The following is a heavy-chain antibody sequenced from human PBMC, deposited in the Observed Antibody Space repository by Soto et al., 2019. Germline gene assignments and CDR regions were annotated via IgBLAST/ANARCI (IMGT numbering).Heavy chain of an antibody. CDR2: LSFDGSNE. Sequence: QVHLVDSWGGVVQPGRSLRLSCAASGFTFSNYAMHWVRQAPGKGLEWVALLSFDGSNEYYADSVKGRFTISRDNTNNMLFLQMNSLRPADTAVYYCAKDPGVGYCSGGSCYVPDFWGQGTLVTVSS. V-gene: IGHV3-30-3*01. CDR3: AKDPGVGYCSGGSCYVPDF. J-gene: IGHJ4*02. D-gene: IGHD2-15*01. CDR1: GFTFSNYA.